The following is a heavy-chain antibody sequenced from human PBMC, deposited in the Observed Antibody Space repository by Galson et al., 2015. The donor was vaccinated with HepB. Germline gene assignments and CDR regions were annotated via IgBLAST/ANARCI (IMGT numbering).Heavy chain of an antibody. CDR3: ANPVLHTSSGYYTDGNFDL. J-gene: IGHJ2*01. CDR2: ISFGGDST. D-gene: IGHD3-22*01. Sequence: SLRLSCAASGFTFSSYGMSWVRQAPGKGLEWVSTISFGGDSTYYADSVKGRFTISRDNSKNRLYLQMNTLRVEDTAVNYCANPVLHTSSGYYTDGNFDLWGRGTLVTVSS. V-gene: IGHV3-23*01. CDR1: GFTFSSYG.